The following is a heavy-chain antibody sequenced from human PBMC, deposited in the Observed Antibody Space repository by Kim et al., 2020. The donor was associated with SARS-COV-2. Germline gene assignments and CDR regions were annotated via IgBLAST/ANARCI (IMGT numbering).Heavy chain of an antibody. J-gene: IGHJ4*02. CDR2: ITANGDGT. D-gene: IGHD2-15*01. CDR1: GFRFSNCA. CDR3: VRGFGSDGGPY. V-gene: IGHV3-64D*09. Sequence: GGSLRLSCSGSGFRFSNCAMHWVRQAPGKGLEYVSAITANGDGTYYADSVKGRFTISRDNSKNTLSLQMSTLTPEDTAVFYCVRGFGSDGGPYWGQGILVTVSS.